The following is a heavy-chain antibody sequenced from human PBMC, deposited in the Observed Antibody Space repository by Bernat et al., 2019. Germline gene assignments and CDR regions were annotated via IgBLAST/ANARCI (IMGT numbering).Heavy chain of an antibody. D-gene: IGHD3-10*01. CDR1: GFTFSSYG. V-gene: IGHV3-33*01. J-gene: IGHJ3*02. Sequence: QVQLVESGGGVVQPGRSLRLSCAASGFTFSSYGMHWVRQAPGKGLEWVAVIWYDGSNKYYADSVKGRFTISRDNSKNTLYLQMNSLRAEDTAVYYCARSYYYGSGSPDDAFDIWGQGTMVTVSS. CDR2: IWYDGSNK. CDR3: ARSYYYGSGSPDDAFDI.